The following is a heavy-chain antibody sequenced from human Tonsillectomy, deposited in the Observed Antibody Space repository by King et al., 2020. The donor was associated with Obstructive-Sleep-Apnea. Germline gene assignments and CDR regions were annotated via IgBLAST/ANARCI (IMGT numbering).Heavy chain of an antibody. CDR2: IYSGGST. CDR3: ARWVDYGDYFDY. CDR1: GFTVSRNY. V-gene: IGHV3-53*04. D-gene: IGHD4-17*01. Sequence: VQLVESGGGLVQPGGSLRLSCVASGFTVSRNYMSWVRQAPGKGLEGVSVIYSGGSTYYADSVKGRFTISRHNSKNTLYLQMNSLRAEDTAVYYCARWVDYGDYFDYWGQGTLVTVSS. J-gene: IGHJ4*02.